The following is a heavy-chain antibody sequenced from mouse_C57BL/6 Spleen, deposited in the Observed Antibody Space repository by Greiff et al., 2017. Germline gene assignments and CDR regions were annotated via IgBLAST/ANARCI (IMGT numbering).Heavy chain of an antibody. V-gene: IGHV2-4*01. J-gene: IGHJ4*01. CDR2: IWRGGST. CDR1: GFSLTSYG. CDR3: AKSDYDYDVYYAMDY. Sequence: VQLQQSGPGLVQPSQSLSITCTVSGFSLTSYGVHWVRQPPGKGLEWLGVIWRGGSTDYNAAFISRLSISKDNSKSQVFFKMNSLQADDTAIYYRAKSDYDYDVYYAMDYWGQGTSVTVSS. D-gene: IGHD2-4*01.